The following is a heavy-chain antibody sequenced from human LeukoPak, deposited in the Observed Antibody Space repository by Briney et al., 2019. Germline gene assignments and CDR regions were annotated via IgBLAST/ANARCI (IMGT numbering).Heavy chain of an antibody. CDR3: ARDYKYAFDN. Sequence: GGSLRLSCAASGFTFSDYSMNWVRQAPGKGLEWITYIGIDSGNTNYADSVKGRFTISGDKAKNSLYLQMNSLRVEDTAVYYCARDYKYAFDNWGQGTLVTASS. J-gene: IGHJ4*02. CDR2: IGIDSGNT. V-gene: IGHV3-48*01. D-gene: IGHD5-24*01. CDR1: GFTFSDYS.